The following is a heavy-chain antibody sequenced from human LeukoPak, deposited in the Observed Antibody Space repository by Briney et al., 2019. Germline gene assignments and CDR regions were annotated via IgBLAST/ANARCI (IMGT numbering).Heavy chain of an antibody. CDR2: IIPILGIA. V-gene: IGHV1-69*04. CDR1: GYTFTSYG. J-gene: IGHJ5*02. CDR3: AREQNWFDP. Sequence: SVKVSCKASGYTFTSYGISWVRQAPGQGLEWMGRIIPILGIANYAQKFQGRVTITADKSTSTAYMELSSLRSEDTAVYYCAREQNWFDPWGQGTLVTVSS.